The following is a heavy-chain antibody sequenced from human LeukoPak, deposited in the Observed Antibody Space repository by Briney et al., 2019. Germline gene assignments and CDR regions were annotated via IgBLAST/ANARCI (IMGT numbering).Heavy chain of an antibody. J-gene: IGHJ4*02. Sequence: SVKVSCKASGFTFTSSAVQWVRQARGQRLEWIGWIVVGSGNTNYAQKFQERVTITRDMSTSTAYMELNSLRSEDTAVYYCAAVQNPYYDSSGDEGYFDYWGQGTLVTVSS. CDR2: IVVGSGNT. D-gene: IGHD3-22*01. CDR3: AAVQNPYYDSSGDEGYFDY. CDR1: GFTFTSSA. V-gene: IGHV1-58*01.